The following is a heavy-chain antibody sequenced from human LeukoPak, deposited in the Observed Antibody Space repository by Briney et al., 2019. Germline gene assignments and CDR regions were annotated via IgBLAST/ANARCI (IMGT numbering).Heavy chain of an antibody. J-gene: IGHJ4*02. D-gene: IGHD2-2*02. CDR2: IWYDGSNK. Sequence: GGSLRLSCAASGFTFSSYGMHWVRQAPGKGLEWVAVIWYDGSNKYYADSVKGRFTISRDNSKNTLYLQMNSLRAEDTAVYYCAKDDGKGYCSSTSCYKVTGLDYWGQGTLVTVSS. CDR3: AKDDGKGYCSSTSCYKVTGLDY. V-gene: IGHV3-30*02. CDR1: GFTFSSYG.